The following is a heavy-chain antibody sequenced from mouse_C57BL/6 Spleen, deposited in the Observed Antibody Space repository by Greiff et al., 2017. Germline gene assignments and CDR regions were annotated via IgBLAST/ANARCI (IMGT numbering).Heavy chain of an antibody. V-gene: IGHV1-69*01. J-gene: IGHJ2*01. CDR3: ARFRYPYYFDY. CDR2: IDPSDSYT. D-gene: IGHD1-1*01. Sequence: QVQLQQPGAELVMPGASVKLSCKASGYTFTSYWMHWVKQRPGQGLEWIGEIDPSDSYTNYNQKFKGKSTLTVDKSSSTAYMQLSSLTSEDSAVYYGARFRYPYYFDYWGQGTTLTVSA. CDR1: GYTFTSYW.